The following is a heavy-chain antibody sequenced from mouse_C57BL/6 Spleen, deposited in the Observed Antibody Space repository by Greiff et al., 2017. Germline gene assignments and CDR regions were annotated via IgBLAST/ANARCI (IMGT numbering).Heavy chain of an antibody. CDR2: IYPGSGST. CDR1: GYTFTSYW. V-gene: IGHV1-55*01. CDR3: ARGGSRSPYWYFDV. Sequence: QVQLQQPGAELVKPGASVKMSCKASGYTFTSYWITWVKQRPGQGLEWIGDIYPGSGSTNYNEKFKSKATLTVDTSSSTAYMQLSSLTSEDSAVYYCARGGSRSPYWYFDVWGTGTTVTVSS. D-gene: IGHD1-1*01. J-gene: IGHJ1*03.